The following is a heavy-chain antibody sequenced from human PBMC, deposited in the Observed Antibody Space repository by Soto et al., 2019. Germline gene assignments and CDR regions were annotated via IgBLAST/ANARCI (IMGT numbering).Heavy chain of an antibody. CDR1: GFTFSSYA. J-gene: IGHJ4*02. CDR2: ISGSGGGT. V-gene: IGHV3-23*01. CDR3: AKSVYCSGSSCYFLDY. D-gene: IGHD2-15*01. Sequence: EVQLLESGGGLVQPGGSLRLSCAASGFTFSSYAMIWVRQAPGKGLDCVSAISGSGGGTYYAYSVKGRFTITSDNSRNAVYLQMNSMRAEDTAVYYCAKSVYCSGSSCYFLDYWGQRTLATVSS.